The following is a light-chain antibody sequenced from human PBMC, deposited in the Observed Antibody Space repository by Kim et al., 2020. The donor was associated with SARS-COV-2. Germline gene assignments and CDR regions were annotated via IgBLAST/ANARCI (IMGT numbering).Light chain of an antibody. CDR2: PHT. Sequence: SYELTQPPSVSVSPGQTASITCSGTKLGDKYAYWYQQKPGQSPVLVISPHTTRPSGISQRFSGSSSGNTATLTISPAQTMDEADYYCQAWDSSTAVFGGG. V-gene: IGLV3-1*01. CDR1: KLGDKY. CDR3: QAWDSSTAV. J-gene: IGLJ3*02.